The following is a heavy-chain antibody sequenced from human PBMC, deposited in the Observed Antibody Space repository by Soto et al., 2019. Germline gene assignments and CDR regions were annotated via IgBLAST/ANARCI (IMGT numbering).Heavy chain of an antibody. Sequence: QVHLVESGGGVVQPGRSLRLSCAASGFTFRRHAVHWVRQAPGKGLEWVAVVSSDGSAKYYLDSVKGRFTSSRDNSKNTAFLQVNSLSSEDTAVYYCARSRSGAVADSFDSWGQGTLVTVST. CDR1: GFTFRRHA. CDR2: VSSDGSAK. D-gene: IGHD3-10*01. V-gene: IGHV3-30*04. J-gene: IGHJ4*02. CDR3: ARSRSGAVADSFDS.